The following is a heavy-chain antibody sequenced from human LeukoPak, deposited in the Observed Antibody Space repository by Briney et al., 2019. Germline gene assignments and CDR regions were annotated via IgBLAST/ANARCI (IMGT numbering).Heavy chain of an antibody. V-gene: IGHV4-34*01. D-gene: IGHD4-17*01. CDR1: GGSFSGYY. J-gene: IGHJ4*02. CDR3: ARDLMVMTTVTTGPRGLDY. Sequence: SETLSLTCAVYGGSFSGYYWSWIRQPPGKGLEWIGEINHSGSTNYNPSLKSRVTISVDTSKNQFSLKLSSVTAADTAVYYCARDLMVMTTVTTGPRGLDYWGQGTLVTVSS. CDR2: INHSGST.